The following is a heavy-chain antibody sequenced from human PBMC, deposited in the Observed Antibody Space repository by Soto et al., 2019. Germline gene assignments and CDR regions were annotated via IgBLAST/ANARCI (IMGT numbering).Heavy chain of an antibody. J-gene: IGHJ4*02. CDR2: ISGSGGST. CDR3: AKDWISYGYSEQPHQRDY. CDR1: GFTFNSYA. D-gene: IGHD5-18*01. Sequence: PGGSLRLSCAASGFTFNSYAMSWVRQAPGKGLEWVSAISGSGGSTYYADSVKGRFTISRDNSKNTLYLQMNSLRAEDTAVYYCAKDWISYGYSEQPHQRDYWGQGPLVTASS. V-gene: IGHV3-23*01.